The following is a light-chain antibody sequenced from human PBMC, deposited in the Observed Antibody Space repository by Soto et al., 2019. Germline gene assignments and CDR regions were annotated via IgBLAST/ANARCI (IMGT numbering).Light chain of an antibody. CDR2: GAS. J-gene: IGKJ1*01. CDR3: QQYNNWPPWT. CDR1: QNIRSN. Sequence: EIVMTQSPGTLSVSPGERATLTCRANQNIRSNLAWHQQKPGQAPKLLIYGASTRATGVPARFSGSGSGTEFTLTISSLQSEAFAVYYCQQYNNWPPWTFGQGTKVEIK. V-gene: IGKV3-15*01.